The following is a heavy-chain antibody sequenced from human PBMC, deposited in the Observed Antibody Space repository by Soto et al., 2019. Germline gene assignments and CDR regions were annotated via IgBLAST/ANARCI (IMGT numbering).Heavy chain of an antibody. CDR1: GFTFSSYG. V-gene: IGHV3-30*18. CDR2: ISYDGSNK. CDR3: AKGEQWLAQFDY. J-gene: IGHJ4*02. D-gene: IGHD6-19*01. Sequence: PGGSLRLSCAASGFTFSSYGMHWVRQAPGKGLEWVAVISYDGSNKYYADSVKGRFTISRDNSKNTLYLQMNSLRAEDTAVYYCAKGEQWLAQFDYWGQGTLVTVSS.